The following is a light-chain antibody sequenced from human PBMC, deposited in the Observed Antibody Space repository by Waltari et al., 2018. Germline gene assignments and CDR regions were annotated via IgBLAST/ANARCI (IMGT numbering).Light chain of an antibody. Sequence: AIQVTQSPSSLSASVGDRVTITCRASQDIRSDLGWYQQKPGKAPKFLIYAASNLQSGVPSRFSGSGSGTDFTLTISSLQPEDFATYYCLQDYNYPLNFGGGTKVEIK. CDR1: QDIRSD. V-gene: IGKV1-6*01. J-gene: IGKJ4*01. CDR3: LQDYNYPLN. CDR2: AAS.